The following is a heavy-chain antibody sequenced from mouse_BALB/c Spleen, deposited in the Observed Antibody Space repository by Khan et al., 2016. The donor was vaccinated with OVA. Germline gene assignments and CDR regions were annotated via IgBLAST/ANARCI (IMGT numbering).Heavy chain of an antibody. Sequence: QVQLQQSGAELVKPGASVKLSCKASGYTFTSYYMYWVKQRPGQGLEWIGEINPSNGGTNFNEKFKSKATLTVDKSSSTAYMQLSSLTSEDSAVYYCTRVGYVGFAYWGQGTLVTVSA. CDR1: GYTFTSYY. V-gene: IGHV1S81*02. J-gene: IGHJ3*01. D-gene: IGHD3-1*01. CDR3: TRVGYVGFAY. CDR2: INPSNGGT.